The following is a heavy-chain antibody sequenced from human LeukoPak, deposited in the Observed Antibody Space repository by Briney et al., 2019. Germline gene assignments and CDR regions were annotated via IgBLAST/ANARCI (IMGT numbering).Heavy chain of an antibody. Sequence: SETLSLTCAVSGGSISSSNWWSWVRQPSGKGLEWIGEIYHSGSTNYNPSLKSRVTISVDKSKNEFSLKLNSVTAADTAVYYCARYSYAEGGYYFDYWGQGTLVTVSS. D-gene: IGHD5-18*01. CDR2: IYHSGST. CDR3: ARYSYAEGGYYFDY. V-gene: IGHV4-4*02. CDR1: GGSISSSNW. J-gene: IGHJ4*02.